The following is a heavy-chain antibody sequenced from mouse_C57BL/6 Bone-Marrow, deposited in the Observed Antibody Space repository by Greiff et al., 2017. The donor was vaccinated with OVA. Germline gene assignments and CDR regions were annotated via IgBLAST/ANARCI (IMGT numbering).Heavy chain of an antibody. Sequence: DVMLVESGGGLVKPGGSLKLSCAASGFTFSDYGMHWVRQAPEKGLEWVAYISSGSSTIYYADTVKGRFTISRDNAKNTLFLQMTSLRSEDTAMYYCARDGYYGSRFAYWGQGTLVTVSA. V-gene: IGHV5-17*01. CDR1: GFTFSDYG. J-gene: IGHJ3*01. D-gene: IGHD2-3*01. CDR3: ARDGYYGSRFAY. CDR2: ISSGSSTI.